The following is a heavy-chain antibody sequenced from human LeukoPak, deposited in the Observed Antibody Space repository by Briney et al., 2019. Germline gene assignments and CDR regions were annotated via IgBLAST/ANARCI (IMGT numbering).Heavy chain of an antibody. D-gene: IGHD3-22*01. V-gene: IGHV3-48*04. Sequence: GALRLSCAASGFTFSNYGMSWVRQAPGKGLEWISYISSSGNTIYYADSVKGRFTISRDNAKNSLYLQMNSLRAEDTAVYYCARESLLYYWTNYYFDYWGQGTLVTVSS. CDR1: GFTFSNYG. CDR2: ISSSGNTI. CDR3: ARESLLYYWTNYYFDY. J-gene: IGHJ4*02.